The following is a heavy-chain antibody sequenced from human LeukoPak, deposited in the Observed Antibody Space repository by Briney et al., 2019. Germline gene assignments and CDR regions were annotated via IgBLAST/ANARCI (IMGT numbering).Heavy chain of an antibody. CDR3: AKEIFSGLLYIDY. Sequence: GGSLRLSCAASGFTFSTYAMSWVRQAPGKGLEWVSAITDAVGSTHYADSVKGRFTISSDNSKNTVYLQMNSLRPEDMAVYYCAKEIFSGLLYIDYWGQGTLVTVSS. D-gene: IGHD5-12*01. V-gene: IGHV3-23*01. CDR1: GFTFSTYA. J-gene: IGHJ4*02. CDR2: ITDAVGST.